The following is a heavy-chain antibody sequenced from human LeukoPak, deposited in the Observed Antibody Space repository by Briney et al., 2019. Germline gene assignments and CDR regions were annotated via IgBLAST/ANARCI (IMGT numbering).Heavy chain of an antibody. J-gene: IGHJ4*02. CDR3: ARGPVRLERLDY. Sequence: SVKVSCKASGGTFSSYAISWVRQAPGQGLEWMGGIIPIFGTANYAQKFQGRVTITADESTSTAYMELSSLRSEDTAVYYCARGPVRLERLDYWGQGTLVTVSS. CDR2: IIPIFGTA. V-gene: IGHV1-69*13. D-gene: IGHD1-1*01. CDR1: GGTFSSYA.